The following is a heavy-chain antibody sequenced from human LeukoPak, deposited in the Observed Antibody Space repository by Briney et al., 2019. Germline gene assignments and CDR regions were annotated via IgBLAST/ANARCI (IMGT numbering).Heavy chain of an antibody. J-gene: IGHJ4*02. CDR2: IYNSGTT. CDR3: AREYSGSYWTGYYFDY. V-gene: IGHV4-4*07. CDR1: GGSISRYY. D-gene: IGHD1-26*01. Sequence: SETLSLTCTVSGGSISRYYWSWIRQPAGKGLEWIGRIYNSGTTNYNPSLKSRVTLSVDTSKNHLSLKLSSVTAADTAVYYCAREYSGSYWTGYYFDYWRQGTLVTVSS.